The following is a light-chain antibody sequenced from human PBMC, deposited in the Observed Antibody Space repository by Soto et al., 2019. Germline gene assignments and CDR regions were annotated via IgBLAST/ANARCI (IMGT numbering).Light chain of an antibody. Sequence: DIQMTQSPSSLSASVGDRVTISCRASQSIRNYVSWYQQKPGTAPKLLIRAASTLQSGVPSRVSGSGSGTDFTLTISSLQIEDFVTYFCQQTDSTPQTFGQGTNVEI. V-gene: IGKV1-39*01. CDR3: QQTDSTPQT. CDR1: QSIRNY. CDR2: AAS. J-gene: IGKJ1*01.